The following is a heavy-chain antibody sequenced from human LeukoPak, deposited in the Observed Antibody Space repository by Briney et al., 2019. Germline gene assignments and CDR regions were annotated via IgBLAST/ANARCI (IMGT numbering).Heavy chain of an antibody. V-gene: IGHV3-23*01. D-gene: IGHD2-2*01. CDR3: AKDHEVIVPAAGDY. J-gene: IGHJ4*02. CDR2: ISGSGGST. CDR1: GFTFSSYA. Sequence: PGGSLRLSCAVSGFTFSSYAMSWVRQAPGKGLEWVSGISGSGGSTDYADSVKGRFTISRDNSKNMVYLQMNSLRAEDTAVYYCAKDHEVIVPAAGDYWGQGTLVTVSS.